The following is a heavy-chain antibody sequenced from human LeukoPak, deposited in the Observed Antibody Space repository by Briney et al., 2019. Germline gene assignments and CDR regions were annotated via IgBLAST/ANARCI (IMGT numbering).Heavy chain of an antibody. Sequence: SETLSLTCTVSGYSISSGYYWGWIRQPPGKGLEWIGSIYHSGSTYYNPSLKSRVTISVDTSKNQFSLKLSSVTAADTAVYFCARPNWYDARLGAFHIWGQGTMVTVSS. CDR3: ARPNWYDARLGAFHI. V-gene: IGHV4-38-2*02. J-gene: IGHJ3*02. CDR2: IYHSGST. D-gene: IGHD1-1*01. CDR1: GYSISSGYY.